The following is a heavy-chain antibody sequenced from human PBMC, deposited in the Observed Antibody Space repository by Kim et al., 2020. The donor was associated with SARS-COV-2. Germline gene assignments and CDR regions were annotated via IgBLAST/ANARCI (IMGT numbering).Heavy chain of an antibody. D-gene: IGHD7-27*01. CDR2: MNPNSGNT. CDR3: ARGLFSAYWGWLRAFDI. V-gene: IGHV1-8*01. CDR1: GYTFTSYD. Sequence: ASVKVSCKASGYTFTSYDINWVRQATGQGLEWMGWMNPNSGNTGYAQKFQGRVTMTRNTSISTAYMELSSLRSEDTAVYYCARGLFSAYWGWLRAFDIWGQGTMVTVSS. J-gene: IGHJ3*02.